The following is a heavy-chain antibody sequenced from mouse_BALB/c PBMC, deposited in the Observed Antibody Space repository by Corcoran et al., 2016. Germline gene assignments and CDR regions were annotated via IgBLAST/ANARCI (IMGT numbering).Heavy chain of an antibody. V-gene: IGHV12-3*02. CDR1: GFLITSGYY. CDR2: ITHSGET. D-gene: IGHD2-2*01. J-gene: IGHJ2*01. Sequence: QMQLQESGPGLVKPSQSLFLACSITGFLITSGYYWIWIRQSPGKPLTWMGYITHSGETFYNPSLQSPISITRETSKNQFFLQLYSVTTEDTAMYYCAGDRYGYDNFDYWGQGTTLTVSS. CDR3: AGDRYGYDNFDY.